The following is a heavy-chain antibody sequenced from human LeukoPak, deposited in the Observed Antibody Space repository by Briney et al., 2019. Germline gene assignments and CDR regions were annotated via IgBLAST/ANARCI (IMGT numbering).Heavy chain of an antibody. J-gene: IGHJ4*02. V-gene: IGHV3-7*01. CDR1: GFTFSSYW. CDR2: IKQGGSEK. CDR3: VSVRLGELSLYAEVFDY. D-gene: IGHD3-16*02. Sequence: PGGSLRLSCAASGFTFSSYWMSWVRQAPGKGLEWMANIKQGGSEKYYLDSVRGRFTNSRDNAENSIYLQMNNLRVEDTAVYYCVSVRLGELSLYAEVFDYWGQGTLVTVSS.